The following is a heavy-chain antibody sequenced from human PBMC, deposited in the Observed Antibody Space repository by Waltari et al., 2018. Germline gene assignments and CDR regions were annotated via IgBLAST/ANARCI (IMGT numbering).Heavy chain of an antibody. V-gene: IGHV3-23*04. J-gene: IGHJ4*02. Sequence: EVQLVESGGGLVQPGGSLRLSCAASGFTFSSYAMSWVRQAPGKGLEWVSAISGRGGSTYYADSVKGRFTISRDNSKNTLYLQMNSLRAEDTAVYYCAKDLYVGSWSYSSGWYEGIYFDYWGQGTLVTVSS. CDR3: AKDLYVGSWSYSSGWYEGIYFDY. CDR1: GFTFSSYA. CDR2: ISGRGGST. D-gene: IGHD6-19*01.